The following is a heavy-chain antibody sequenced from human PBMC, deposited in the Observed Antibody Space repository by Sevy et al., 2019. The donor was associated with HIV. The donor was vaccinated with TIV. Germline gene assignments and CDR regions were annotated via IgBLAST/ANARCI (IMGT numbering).Heavy chain of an antibody. CDR3: ASDLGATERDYYFDY. CDR2: IYTSGST. D-gene: IGHD5-12*01. Sequence: SETLSLTCTVSGGSISSYYWSWIRQPAGKGLEWIGRIYTSGSTNYNPSLKSRVTMSVDTSKNQFSLKLSSVTAADTAVYYCASDLGATERDYYFDYWGQGTLVTVSS. V-gene: IGHV4-4*07. CDR1: GGSISSYY. J-gene: IGHJ4*02.